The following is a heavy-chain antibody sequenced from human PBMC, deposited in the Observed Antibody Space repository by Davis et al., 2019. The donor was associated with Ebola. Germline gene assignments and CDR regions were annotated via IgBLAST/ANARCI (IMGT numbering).Heavy chain of an antibody. CDR1: GFSFSHSD. J-gene: IGHJ4*02. Sequence: GESLKISCEGSGFSFSHSDMNWVRQAPGKGLEWVSNIYYNGDKTYYADSVKGRFTLSRDNVKNKMYLEMTTLRVEDTAVYYCVQDPNWELGYWGQGALVTVS. CDR3: VQDPNWELGY. CDR2: IYYNGDKT. D-gene: IGHD3-10*01. V-gene: IGHV3-23*01.